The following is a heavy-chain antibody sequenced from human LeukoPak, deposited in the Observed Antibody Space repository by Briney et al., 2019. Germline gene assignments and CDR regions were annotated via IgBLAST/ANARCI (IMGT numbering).Heavy chain of an antibody. CDR1: GGTFSSYA. CDR3: ARGAARPSQYFQH. J-gene: IGHJ1*01. CDR2: IIPILGIA. Sequence: SVKVSCKASGGTFSSYAISWVRQAPGQGLEWMGRIIPILGIANYAQKFQGRVTITADKSTSTAYMELSSLRSEDTAVYYCARGAARPSQYFQHWGQGTLVTVSS. D-gene: IGHD6-6*01. V-gene: IGHV1-69*04.